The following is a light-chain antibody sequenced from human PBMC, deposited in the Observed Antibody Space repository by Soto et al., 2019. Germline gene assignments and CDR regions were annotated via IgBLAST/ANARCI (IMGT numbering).Light chain of an antibody. V-gene: IGKV3-15*01. J-gene: IGKJ3*01. CDR1: QSVSSS. CDR3: QQYNDWPT. Sequence: ILMTQYPDTLSVSPGQRVTLSCRASQSVSSSLALYQQKPGQAPRPLIYGASSRATGIPARFSGSGSGTEFTLTISSLRSEDFAIYFCQQYNDWPTFGPGTKVDIK. CDR2: GAS.